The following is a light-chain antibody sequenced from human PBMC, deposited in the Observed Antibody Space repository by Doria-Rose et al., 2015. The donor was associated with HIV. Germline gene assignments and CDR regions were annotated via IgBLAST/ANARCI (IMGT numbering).Light chain of an antibody. CDR2: AAS. J-gene: IGKJ1*01. CDR1: QTVSSY. Sequence: RFNITFRASQTVSSYLNCFPQEPGKAPKLLIYAASRLQSGVPSRFSGSGSGTDFTLTISGLQPGDFATYYCQQTYSSPPWTFGQGTKVE. V-gene: IGKV1-39*01. CDR3: QQTYSSPPWT.